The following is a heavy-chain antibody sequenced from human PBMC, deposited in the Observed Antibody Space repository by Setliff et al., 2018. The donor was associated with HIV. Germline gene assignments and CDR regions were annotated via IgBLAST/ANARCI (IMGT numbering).Heavy chain of an antibody. CDR3: ARAPTLFGVEYYYYFGMDV. CDR2: INPHSGDT. D-gene: IGHD3-3*01. V-gene: IGHV1-2*02. CDR1: GYTFTGYY. Sequence: GASVKVSCKVSGYTFTGYYMHWVRQAPGQGLEWMGWINPHSGDTNYAQKFQDRVTMTRDTSVNIAYMQLSRLRSDDTAVYYCARAPTLFGVEYYYYFGMDVWGQGTTVTVSS. J-gene: IGHJ6*02.